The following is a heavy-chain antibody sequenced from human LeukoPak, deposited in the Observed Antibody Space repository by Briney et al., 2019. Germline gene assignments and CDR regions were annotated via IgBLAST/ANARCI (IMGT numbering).Heavy chain of an antibody. D-gene: IGHD2-21*01. CDR2: ISYDGSNK. V-gene: IGHV3-30*03. CDR3: ARAQVVMVSPGVTLDY. J-gene: IGHJ4*02. Sequence: GSLRLSCAASGFTFSSYGMHWVRQAPGKGLEWVAVISYDGSNKYYADSVKGRFTISRDNSKNTLYLQMNSLRADDTAVYYCARAQVVMVSPGVTLDYWGQGTLVTVSS. CDR1: GFTFSSYG.